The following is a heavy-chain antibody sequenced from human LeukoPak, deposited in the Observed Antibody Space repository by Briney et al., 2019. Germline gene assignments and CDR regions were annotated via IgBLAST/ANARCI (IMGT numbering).Heavy chain of an antibody. J-gene: IGHJ6*03. Sequence: ASVKVSCKASGYTFTTNALNWVRQSPGQGLEWMGWISAYNGNTNYAQKLQGRVTMTTDTSTSTAYMELRSLRSDDTAVYYCARDLIGYMDVWGKGTTVTISS. CDR3: ARDLIGYMDV. CDR1: GYTFTTNA. D-gene: IGHD2-15*01. CDR2: ISAYNGNT. V-gene: IGHV1-18*01.